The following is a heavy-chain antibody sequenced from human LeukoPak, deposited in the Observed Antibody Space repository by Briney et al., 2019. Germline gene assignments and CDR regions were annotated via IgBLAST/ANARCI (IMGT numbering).Heavy chain of an antibody. CDR2: IYYSGST. CDR3: ARAEQLVQFDYYYYMDV. Sequence: SETLSLTCTVSGGSISSYYWSWIRQPPGKGLEWIGYIYYSGSTNYNPSLKSRVTISGDESKNQFSLKLTSATAADTAVYYCARAEQLVQFDYYYYMDVWGKGTTVTVSS. J-gene: IGHJ6*03. CDR1: GGSISSYY. D-gene: IGHD6-13*01. V-gene: IGHV4-59*12.